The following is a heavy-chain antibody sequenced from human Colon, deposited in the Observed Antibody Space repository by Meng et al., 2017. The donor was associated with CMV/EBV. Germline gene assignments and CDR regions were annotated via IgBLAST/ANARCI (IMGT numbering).Heavy chain of an antibody. CDR1: GGSLSGYY. Sequence: SETLSLTCAVYGGSLSGYYWSWIRQSPGKGLEWIGEINESGDTKYNPSLKSRVTISVDTSKIHFSLTLSSVTAADAALYHCARGGRRTLAFGPFVDYWGQGTQVTVSS. D-gene: IGHD3-3*02. CDR2: INESGDT. CDR3: ARGGRRTLAFGPFVDY. J-gene: IGHJ4*02. V-gene: IGHV4-34*01.